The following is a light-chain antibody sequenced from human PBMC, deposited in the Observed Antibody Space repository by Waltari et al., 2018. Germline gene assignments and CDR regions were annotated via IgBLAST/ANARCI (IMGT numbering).Light chain of an antibody. CDR1: SGPVPTRYY. CDR3: VLFMGRDFWL. Sequence: QTVVTQEPSFSVSPGGTVTLTCGLSSGPVPTRYYPSWYQQTPGQAPRTLIYSTNIRSSGVPDRFSGSILGNKAALTITGAQADDESDYYCVLFMGRDFWLFGEGTKLTVL. CDR2: STN. J-gene: IGLJ2*01. V-gene: IGLV8-61*01.